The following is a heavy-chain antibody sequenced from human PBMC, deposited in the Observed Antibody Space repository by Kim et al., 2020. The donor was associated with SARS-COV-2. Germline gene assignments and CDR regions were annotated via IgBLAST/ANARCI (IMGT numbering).Heavy chain of an antibody. D-gene: IGHD3-10*01. CDR2: ISYDGSNK. Sequence: GSLRLSCAASGFTFSSYGMHWVRQAPGKGLEWVAVISYDGSNKYYADSVKGRFTISRDNSKNTLYLQMNSLRAEDTAVYYCARDAITMVRGPYGHWGQGTLVTVSS. J-gene: IGHJ4*02. CDR3: ARDAITMVRGPYGH. V-gene: IGHV3-33*05. CDR1: GFTFSSYG.